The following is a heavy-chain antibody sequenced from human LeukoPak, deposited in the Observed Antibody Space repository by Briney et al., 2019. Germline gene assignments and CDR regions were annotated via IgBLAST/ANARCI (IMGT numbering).Heavy chain of an antibody. V-gene: IGHV3-21*01. J-gene: IGHJ4*02. CDR2: ISSSSSYI. CDR1: GFTFSSYS. D-gene: IGHD6-6*01. Sequence: GGSLRLSCAASGFTFSSYSMNWDRQAPGKGLEWVSSISSSSSYIYYADSVKGRFTISRDNAKNSLYLQMNSLRAEDTAVYYCARDRGSSFDYWGQGTLVTVSS. CDR3: ARDRGSSFDY.